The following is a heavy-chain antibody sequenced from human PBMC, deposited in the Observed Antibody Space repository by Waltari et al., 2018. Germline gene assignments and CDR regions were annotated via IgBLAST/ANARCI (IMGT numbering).Heavy chain of an antibody. CDR1: GGSISSSSYY. V-gene: IGHV4-39*07. Sequence: QLQLQESGPGLVKPSETLSLTCTVSGGSISSSSYYLAWIRQPPGQGLEWIGSSYYSGGTDYNPSLKSRVTISVDTSKNQFSLKLSSVTAADRAVYYCAGLYSGYALYYFDYWGQGTLVTVSS. CDR3: AGLYSGYALYYFDY. CDR2: SYYSGGT. D-gene: IGHD5-12*01. J-gene: IGHJ4*02.